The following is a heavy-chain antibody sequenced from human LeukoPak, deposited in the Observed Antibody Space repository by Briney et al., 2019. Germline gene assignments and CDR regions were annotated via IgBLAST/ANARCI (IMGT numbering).Heavy chain of an antibody. J-gene: IGHJ3*02. Sequence: SETLSLTCTVSGGSISSYYWSWIRQPPGKGLEWIGYIYHTGSTKYNPSLKSRVTISVDTSKNQFSLKLSSVTAADTAVYYCARGASGDTIIGSDAFDIWGQGTMVTVSS. CDR3: ARGASGDTIIGSDAFDI. CDR1: GGSISSYY. D-gene: IGHD2-15*01. CDR2: IYHTGST. V-gene: IGHV4-59*12.